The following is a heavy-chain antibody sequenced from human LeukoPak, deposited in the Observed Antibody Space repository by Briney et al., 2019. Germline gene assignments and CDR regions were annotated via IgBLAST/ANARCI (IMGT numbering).Heavy chain of an antibody. CDR2: IYYSGST. Sequence: PSETLSLTCTVSGGSISSSSYYWGWIRQPPGKGLEWIGSIYYSGSTYYNPSLKSRVTISVDTSKNQFSLKLSSVTAADTAVYYCARLLPETPGVSGYWFLFDYWGQGTLVTVSS. V-gene: IGHV4-39*07. D-gene: IGHD3-22*01. J-gene: IGHJ4*02. CDR1: GGSISSSSYY. CDR3: ARLLPETPGVSGYWFLFDY.